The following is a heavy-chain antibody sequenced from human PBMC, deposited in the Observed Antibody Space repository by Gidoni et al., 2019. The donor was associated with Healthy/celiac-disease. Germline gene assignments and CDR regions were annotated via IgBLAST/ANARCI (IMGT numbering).Heavy chain of an antibody. CDR3: ARGAAGAIMVRGVKGFDY. CDR1: GYTFTGYY. CDR2: INPNSGGT. Sequence: QVQLVQSGAEVKKPGASVKVSCKSSGYTFTGYYMLWVRQAPGQGLEWMGWINPNSGGTNYAQKFQGRVTMTRDTSISTAYMELSRLRSDDTAVYYCARGAAGAIMVRGVKGFDYWGQGTLVTVSS. V-gene: IGHV1-2*02. D-gene: IGHD3-10*01. J-gene: IGHJ4*02.